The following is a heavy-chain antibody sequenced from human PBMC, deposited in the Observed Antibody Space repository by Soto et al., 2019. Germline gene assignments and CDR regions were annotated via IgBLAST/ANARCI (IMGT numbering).Heavy chain of an antibody. CDR1: GFTFSTYS. J-gene: IGHJ4*02. Sequence: EVQLVESGGGLVKPGGSLRLSCAASGFTFSTYSMNWVRQAPGKGLEWVADITTSSSFRFYADSLKGRFTISRDDAKNSLYLHMNSLRVEDTGVYYCARDLGVALATLTLDSWGQGTLVTVSS. V-gene: IGHV3-21*02. CDR2: ITTSSSFR. D-gene: IGHD2-15*01. CDR3: ARDLGVALATLTLDS.